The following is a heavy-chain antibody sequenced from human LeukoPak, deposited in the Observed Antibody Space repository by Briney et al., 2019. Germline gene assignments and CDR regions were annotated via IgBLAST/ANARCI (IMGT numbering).Heavy chain of an antibody. J-gene: IGHJ6*03. Sequence: SVKVSCKASGGTFSSYAISWVRQAPGQGLEWMGGIIPIFGTANYAQKFQGRVTITADESTSTAYMELRSLRSDDTAVYYCARDRYSSGQTYYYYYYMDVWGKGTTVTVSS. V-gene: IGHV1-69*13. D-gene: IGHD6-19*01. CDR2: IIPIFGTA. CDR3: ARDRYSSGQTYYYYYYMDV. CDR1: GGTFSSYA.